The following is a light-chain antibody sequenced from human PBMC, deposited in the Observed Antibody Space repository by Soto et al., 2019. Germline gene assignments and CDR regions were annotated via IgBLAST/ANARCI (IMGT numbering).Light chain of an antibody. CDR3: QQYATSPPRT. Sequence: IVLTQSPGALSLTQGERATLSCRASQSVSTNFLAWYQQKPGQAPRLLIYGASSRATGVTDRFSGSGSGTDVTLTISRLETEDFGVYYCQQYATSPPRTFAQRAKVDI. J-gene: IGKJ1*01. CDR1: QSVSTNF. V-gene: IGKV3-20*01. CDR2: GAS.